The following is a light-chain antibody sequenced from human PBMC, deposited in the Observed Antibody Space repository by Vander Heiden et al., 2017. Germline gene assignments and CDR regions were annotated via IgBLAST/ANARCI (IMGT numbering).Light chain of an antibody. CDR2: EVT. Sequence: QSALTQPPAASGSPGQSVTVSCTGTSSDVGGYSYVSRYQQHPGKAPKLLIYEVTKRPSGVPDRFSGSKSGNTASLTVSGLQAEDEADYYCSSYGGSNNYVFGSGTKVTVL. CDR3: SSYGGSNNYV. V-gene: IGLV2-8*01. CDR1: SSDVGGYSY. J-gene: IGLJ1*01.